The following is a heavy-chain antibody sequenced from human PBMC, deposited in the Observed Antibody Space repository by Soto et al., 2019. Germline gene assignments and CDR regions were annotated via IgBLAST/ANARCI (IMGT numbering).Heavy chain of an antibody. J-gene: IGHJ6*02. Sequence: SGPTLVNPTQTLTLTCTFSGFSLSTSGVGVGWIRQPPGKALEWLALIYWDDDKRYSPSLRSRLTINKDTSKNQVVLTMTNMDPVDTATYYCIQSRCGGDCLQSYASHYYYGMGVWGQGTTVTVSS. CDR1: GFSLSTSGVG. V-gene: IGHV2-5*02. CDR2: IYWDDDK. D-gene: IGHD2-21*02. CDR3: IQSRCGGDCLQSYASHYYYGMGV.